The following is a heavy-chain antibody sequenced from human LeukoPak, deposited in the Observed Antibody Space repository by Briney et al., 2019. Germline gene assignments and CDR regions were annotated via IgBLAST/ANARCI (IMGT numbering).Heavy chain of an antibody. Sequence: PSETLSLTCAVYGGSFSDYYWSWIRQPPGKGLEWIGEISHSGSTNCNPSLKSRVTMSVDTSKNQFSLKVSSVTAADTAVYYCARGGGSSWYVDYWGQGTLVTVSP. J-gene: IGHJ4*02. V-gene: IGHV4-34*01. CDR3: ARGGGSSWYVDY. D-gene: IGHD6-13*01. CDR1: GGSFSDYY. CDR2: ISHSGST.